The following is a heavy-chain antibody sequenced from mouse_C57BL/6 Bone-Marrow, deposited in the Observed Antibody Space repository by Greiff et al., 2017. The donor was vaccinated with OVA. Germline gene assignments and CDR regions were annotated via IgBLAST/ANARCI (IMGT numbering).Heavy chain of an antibody. CDR3: AREDEYDWYFDV. CDR2: IYPGDGDT. D-gene: IGHD5-1*01. J-gene: IGHJ1*03. V-gene: IGHV1-82*01. CDR1: GYAFSSSW. Sequence: VQLQQSGPELVKPGASVKISCKASGYAFSSSWMNWVKQWPGKGLEWIGRIYPGDGDTNYNGKFKGKATLTADKSSSTAYMQLSSLTSEDSAVYFCAREDEYDWYFDVWGTGTTVTVSS.